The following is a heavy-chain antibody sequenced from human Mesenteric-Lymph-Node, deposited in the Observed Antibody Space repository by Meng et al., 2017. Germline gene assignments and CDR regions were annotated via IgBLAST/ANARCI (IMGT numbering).Heavy chain of an antibody. J-gene: IGHJ6*02. D-gene: IGHD1-26*01. Sequence: SETLSLTCTVSGGSISSSSYYWGWIRQPPGKGLEWIGSIYYSGSTYYNPSLKSRVTMSVDTSENQFSLKLRSVTAADTAVYYCARGSYTLGVWGQGTTVTVSS. CDR3: ARGSYTLGV. CDR2: IYYSGST. V-gene: IGHV4-39*07. CDR1: GGSISSSSYY.